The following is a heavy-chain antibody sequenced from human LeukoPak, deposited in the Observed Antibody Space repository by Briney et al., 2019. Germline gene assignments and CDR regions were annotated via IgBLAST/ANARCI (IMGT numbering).Heavy chain of an antibody. Sequence: GGSLRLSCAASGFTFSSYAMSWVRQAPGKGLEWVSAISGSGGSTYYADSVKGRFTISRDNSKNTLYLQTNSLRAEDTAVYYCAKYRITMIVVGGAFDIWGQGTMVTVSS. D-gene: IGHD3-22*01. CDR1: GFTFSSYA. CDR3: AKYRITMIVVGGAFDI. J-gene: IGHJ3*02. V-gene: IGHV3-23*01. CDR2: ISGSGGST.